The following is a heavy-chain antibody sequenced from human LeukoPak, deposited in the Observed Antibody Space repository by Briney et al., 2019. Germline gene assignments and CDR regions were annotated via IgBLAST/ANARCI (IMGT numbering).Heavy chain of an antibody. CDR1: GYTFTDYY. CDR3: ARGETDSSGSMG. Sequence: ASVKVSCKASGYTFTDYYMHWVRQAPGQGLEWMGWINPHSGGTDHAQKFQGRVTMTRDTSISTAYMELSRLRSDDTAVYYCARGETDSSGSMGWGQGTLVTVSS. V-gene: IGHV1-2*02. J-gene: IGHJ4*02. D-gene: IGHD3-22*01. CDR2: INPHSGGT.